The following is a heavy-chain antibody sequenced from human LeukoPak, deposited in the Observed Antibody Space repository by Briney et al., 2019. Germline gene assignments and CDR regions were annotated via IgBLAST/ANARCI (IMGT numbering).Heavy chain of an antibody. D-gene: IGHD4/OR15-4a*01. J-gene: IGHJ6*02. Sequence: GGSLRLSCAASGFIFSSYEMNWVRQAPGKGLEWVSYISSSGSTIYYADSVKGRFTISRDNAKNSLYLQMSSLRAEDTAVYYCAREVGVVPGANHYYYYGMDVWGQGTTVTVSS. CDR2: ISSSGSTI. CDR1: GFIFSSYE. V-gene: IGHV3-48*03. CDR3: AREVGVVPGANHYYYYGMDV.